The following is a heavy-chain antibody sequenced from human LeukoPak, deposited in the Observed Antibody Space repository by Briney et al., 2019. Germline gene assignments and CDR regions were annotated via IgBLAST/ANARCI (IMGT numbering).Heavy chain of an antibody. CDR2: IYSGGST. CDR1: GFTVSSNY. Sequence: GGSLRLSGAASGFTVSSNYMSWVRQAPGKGLEGVSVIYSGGSTYYADSVKGRFTISRDNSKNTLYLQMNSLRAEDPAVYYCARDGEAAAGEIFDYWGQGTLVTVSS. J-gene: IGHJ4*02. D-gene: IGHD6-13*01. V-gene: IGHV3-66*02. CDR3: ARDGEAAAGEIFDY.